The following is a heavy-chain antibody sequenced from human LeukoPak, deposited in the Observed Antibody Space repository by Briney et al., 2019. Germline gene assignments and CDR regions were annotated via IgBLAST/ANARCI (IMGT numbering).Heavy chain of an antibody. CDR3: AKDVGVGATTLDWFDP. CDR1: GFTFSSYG. CDR2: IRYDGSNK. Sequence: PGGSLRLSCAASGFTFSSYGMHWVRQAPGKGLEWVAFIRYDGSNKYYADSVKGRFTISRDNSKNTLYLQMNSLRAGDTAVYYCAKDVGVGATTLDWFDPWGQGTLVTVSS. V-gene: IGHV3-30*02. J-gene: IGHJ5*02. D-gene: IGHD1-26*01.